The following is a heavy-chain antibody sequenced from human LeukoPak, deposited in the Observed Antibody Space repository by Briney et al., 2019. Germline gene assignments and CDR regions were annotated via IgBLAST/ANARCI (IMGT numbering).Heavy chain of an antibody. Sequence: GASVKVSCKASGYTFTSYDINWVRQATGQGLEWMGWMNPNSGNTGYAQKFQGRVPMTRNTSISTAYMELSSLRSEDTAVYYCARGLAATDDYGDYVYYFDYWGQGTLVTVSS. D-gene: IGHD4-17*01. CDR3: ARGLAATDDYGDYVYYFDY. CDR1: GYTFTSYD. J-gene: IGHJ4*02. V-gene: IGHV1-8*01. CDR2: MNPNSGNT.